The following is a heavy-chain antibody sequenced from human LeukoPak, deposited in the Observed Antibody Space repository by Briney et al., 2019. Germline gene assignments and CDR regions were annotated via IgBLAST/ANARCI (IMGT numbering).Heavy chain of an antibody. Sequence: ASVKVSCKASGYTFTSYGISWVRQAPGQGLEWMGWISSYNGNTNYAQKLQGRVTMTTDTSTSTAYMELRSLRSDDTAVYYCARDSSGWYGAPFDYWGQGTLVTVSS. D-gene: IGHD6-19*01. CDR1: GYTFTSYG. J-gene: IGHJ4*02. CDR3: ARDSSGWYGAPFDY. V-gene: IGHV1-18*01. CDR2: ISSYNGNT.